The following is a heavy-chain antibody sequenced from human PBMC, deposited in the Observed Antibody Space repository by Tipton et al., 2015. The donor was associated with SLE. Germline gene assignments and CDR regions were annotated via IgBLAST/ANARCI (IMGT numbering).Heavy chain of an antibody. Sequence: TLSLTCTVSGGSITNYYWNWVRQPPGKGLEWMGYIHYSGSTNYSPSLKNRVTISVDTSNNRLSLNLTSVTAADTAVYYCARDYYGSGTYYNHYYGMDVWGQGTTVTVSS. D-gene: IGHD3-10*01. J-gene: IGHJ6*02. CDR3: ARDYYGSGTYYNHYYGMDV. CDR1: GGSITNYY. V-gene: IGHV4-59*12. CDR2: IHYSGST.